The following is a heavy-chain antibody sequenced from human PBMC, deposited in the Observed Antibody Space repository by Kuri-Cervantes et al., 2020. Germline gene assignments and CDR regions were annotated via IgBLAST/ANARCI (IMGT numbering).Heavy chain of an antibody. J-gene: IGHJ6*02. Sequence: GSLRLSCTVSGGSISSYYWSWIRQPPGKGLEWIGYIYYSGSTNYNPSLKSRVTISVDTSKNQFSLKLSSVTAADTAVYYCAREMDIAAAGSYGMDVWGQGTTVTVFS. CDR1: GGSISSYY. D-gene: IGHD6-13*01. CDR3: AREMDIAAAGSYGMDV. V-gene: IGHV4-59*01. CDR2: IYYSGST.